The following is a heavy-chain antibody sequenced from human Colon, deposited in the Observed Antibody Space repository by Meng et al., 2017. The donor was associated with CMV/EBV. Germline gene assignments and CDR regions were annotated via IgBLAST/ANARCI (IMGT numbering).Heavy chain of an antibody. CDR3: AKIGYTYDRADY. Sequence: ASVKVSCKASGYTFTGYYMHWVRQAPGQGLEWMGWINPNSGGTNYAQKFQGRVTMTRDTSISTAYMELSRLNSDDTAVYYCAKIGYTYDRADYWGQGTLVTVSS. D-gene: IGHD5-18*01. CDR2: INPNSGGT. V-gene: IGHV1-2*02. CDR1: GYTFTGYY. J-gene: IGHJ4*02.